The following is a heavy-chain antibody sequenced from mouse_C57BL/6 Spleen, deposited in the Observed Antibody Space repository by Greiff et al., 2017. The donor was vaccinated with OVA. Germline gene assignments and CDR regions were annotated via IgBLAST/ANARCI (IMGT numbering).Heavy chain of an antibody. J-gene: IGHJ3*01. CDR3: ARDSRPFAY. CDR2: IDPSDSYT. Sequence: VQLQQPGAELVKPGASVKLSCKASGYTFTSYWMQWVKQRPGQGLEWIGEIDPSDSYTNYNQKFKGKATLTVDTSSSTAYMQLSSLTSEDSAVYYCARDSRPFAYWGQGTLVTVSA. CDR1: GYTFTSYW. V-gene: IGHV1-50*01.